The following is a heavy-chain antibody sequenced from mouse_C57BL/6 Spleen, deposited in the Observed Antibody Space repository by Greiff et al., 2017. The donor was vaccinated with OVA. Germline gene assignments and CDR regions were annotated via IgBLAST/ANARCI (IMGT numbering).Heavy chain of an antibody. D-gene: IGHD1-1*01. CDR3: ARIYYYGSSYGYAMDY. Sequence: EVQLVESGGGLVKPGGSLKLSCAASGFTFSDYGMHWVRQAPEKGLEWVAYISSGSSTIYYADTVKGRFTISRDNAKNTLFLQMTSLRSEDTAMYYCARIYYYGSSYGYAMDYWGQGTSVTVSS. CDR2: ISSGSSTI. CDR1: GFTFSDYG. V-gene: IGHV5-17*01. J-gene: IGHJ4*01.